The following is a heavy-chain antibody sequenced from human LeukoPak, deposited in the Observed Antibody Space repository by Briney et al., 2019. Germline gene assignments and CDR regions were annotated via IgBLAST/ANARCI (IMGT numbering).Heavy chain of an antibody. Sequence: GGSLRLSCAASGFTFSDYYMSWIRQAPGKGLEWVSYISSSSSYTNYADSVKGRFTISRDNAKNSLYLQMNSLRAEDTAVYYCARGTHRSDLFDYWGQGTLVTVSS. D-gene: IGHD3-3*01. J-gene: IGHJ4*02. CDR3: ARGTHRSDLFDY. V-gene: IGHV3-11*06. CDR1: GFTFSDYY. CDR2: ISSSSSYT.